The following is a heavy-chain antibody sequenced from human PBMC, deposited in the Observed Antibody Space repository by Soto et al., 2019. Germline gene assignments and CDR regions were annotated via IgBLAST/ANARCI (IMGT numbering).Heavy chain of an antibody. D-gene: IGHD3-16*01. J-gene: IGHJ4*02. CDR1: GYTFTSYG. CDR2: ISAYNGNT. CDR3: ARSLGGAATSSN. V-gene: IGHV1-18*01. Sequence: QVQLVQSGAEVKKPGASVKVSCKASGYTFTSYGISWVRQAPGQGLEWMGWISAYNGNTNYAQKLQGRVTMTTDTYTSTAYMELRRLRSDDTAVCYCARSLGGAATSSNWGQGTLVTVSS.